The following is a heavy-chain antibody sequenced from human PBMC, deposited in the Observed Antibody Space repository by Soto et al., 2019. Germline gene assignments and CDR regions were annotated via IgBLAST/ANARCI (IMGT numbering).Heavy chain of an antibody. J-gene: IGHJ4*02. Sequence: GGSLRLSCAASGFTFSSYAMSWVRQAPGKGLEWVSGISGSGGKTYYADSVKGRFTISRDNSKNTLYLQMNSLRAEDTAVYYCAKEVHSSGWSEFHGDLHVHYWGQGTLVTVSS. CDR2: ISGSGGKT. CDR1: GFTFSSYA. D-gene: IGHD6-19*01. CDR3: AKEVHSSGWSEFHGDLHVHY. V-gene: IGHV3-23*01.